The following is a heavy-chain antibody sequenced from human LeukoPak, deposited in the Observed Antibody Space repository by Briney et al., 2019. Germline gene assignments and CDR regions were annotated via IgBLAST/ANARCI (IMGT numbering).Heavy chain of an antibody. V-gene: IGHV3-53*01. J-gene: IGHJ5*02. CDR2: IYSGGST. CDR3: ASRATVTTDRFWFDP. D-gene: IGHD4-11*01. Sequence: GGSPRLSCAASGFTVSSNYMSWVRQAPGKGLKWVSVIYSGGSTYYADSVKGRFTISRDNSKNTLYLQMNSLRAEDTAVYYCASRATVTTDRFWFDPRGQGTLVTVSS. CDR1: GFTVSSNY.